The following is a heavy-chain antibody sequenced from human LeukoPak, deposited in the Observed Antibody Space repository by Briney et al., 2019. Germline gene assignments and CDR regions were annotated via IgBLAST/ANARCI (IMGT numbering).Heavy chain of an antibody. Sequence: KSGGSLGLYCAASGFTFSSYSMNWVRQAPGKGLEWVSSISSSSSYIYYADSVKGRFTISRDNAKNSLYLQMNSLRAEDTAVYYCARDRWELLLPYYYYYGMDVWGQGTTATVSS. CDR3: ARDRWELLLPYYYYYGMDV. CDR2: ISSSSSYI. D-gene: IGHD1-26*01. V-gene: IGHV3-21*01. CDR1: GFTFSSYS. J-gene: IGHJ6*02.